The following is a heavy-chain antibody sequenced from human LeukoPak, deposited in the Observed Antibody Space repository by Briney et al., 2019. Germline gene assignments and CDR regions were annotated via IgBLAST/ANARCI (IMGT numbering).Heavy chain of an antibody. Sequence: PGGSLRLSCAASGFTVSSNYMSWVRQAPGKGLEWVSVIYSGGSTYYADSVKGRFTISRDNSKNTLYLQMNSLRAEDTAMYYCARSTNYYGSAFDPWGQGTLVTVSS. CDR3: ARSTNYYGSAFDP. V-gene: IGHV3-53*01. CDR2: IYSGGST. J-gene: IGHJ5*02. CDR1: GFTVSSNY. D-gene: IGHD3-10*01.